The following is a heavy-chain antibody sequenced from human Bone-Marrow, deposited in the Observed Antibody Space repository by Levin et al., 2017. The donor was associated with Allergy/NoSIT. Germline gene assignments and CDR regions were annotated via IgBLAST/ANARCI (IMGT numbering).Heavy chain of an antibody. Sequence: GGSLRLSCAASGFTFDDYTMHWVRQAPGKGLEWVSLITWNGGSTYYVDSVKGRFTISRDNSKNSLYLQMNSLIFEDTALYYCAKDTYSSGWRGFDYWGQGTLVTVSS. CDR2: ITWNGGST. CDR1: GFTFDDYT. CDR3: AKDTYSSGWRGFDY. D-gene: IGHD6-19*01. J-gene: IGHJ4*02. V-gene: IGHV3-43*01.